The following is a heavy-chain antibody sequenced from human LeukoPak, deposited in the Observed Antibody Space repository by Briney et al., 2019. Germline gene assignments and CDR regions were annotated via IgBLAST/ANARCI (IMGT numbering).Heavy chain of an antibody. CDR2: TSSTRSYK. CDR3: ARGVYDISAGYRPYFFDY. J-gene: IGHJ4*02. V-gene: IGHV3-21*01. CDR1: GLSFGSYS. D-gene: IGHD3-9*01. Sequence: GGSLRLSCAASGLSFGSYSMDWVRQAPGKGLEWVSSTSSTRSYKYYADSVKGRFTVSRDNAKNSLYLQMDSLRAEDTAVYYCARGVYDISAGYRPYFFDYWGQGTLVTVSS.